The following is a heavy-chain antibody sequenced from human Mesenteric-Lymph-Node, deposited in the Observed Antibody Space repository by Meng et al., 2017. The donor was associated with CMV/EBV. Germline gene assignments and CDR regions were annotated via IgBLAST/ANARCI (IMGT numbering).Heavy chain of an antibody. V-gene: IGHV4-34*01. J-gene: IGHJ4*02. CDR2: INHSGST. Sequence: SQTLSLTCAVYGGSFSGYYWSWIRQPPGKGLEWIGEINHSGSTNYNPSLKSRVTISVDTSKNQFSLKLSSVTAADTAMYYCARVDSSGHFPLDFWGQGTLVTVSS. D-gene: IGHD3-22*01. CDR3: ARVDSSGHFPLDF. CDR1: GGSFSGYY.